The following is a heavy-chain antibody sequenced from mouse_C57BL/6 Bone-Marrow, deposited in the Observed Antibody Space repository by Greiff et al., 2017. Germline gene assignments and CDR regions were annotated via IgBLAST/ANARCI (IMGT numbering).Heavy chain of an antibody. CDR2: IYPGGGYT. V-gene: IGHV1-63*01. CDR1: GYTFTNYW. D-gene: IGHD2-1*01. Sequence: QVHVKQSGAELVRPGTSVKMSCKASGYTFTNYWIGWAKQRPGHGLEWIGDIYPGGGYTNYNEKFKGKATLTADKSSSTAYMQFSSLTSEDSAIYYCGIYYGNYPWFAYWGQGTLVTVSA. J-gene: IGHJ3*01. CDR3: GIYYGNYPWFAY.